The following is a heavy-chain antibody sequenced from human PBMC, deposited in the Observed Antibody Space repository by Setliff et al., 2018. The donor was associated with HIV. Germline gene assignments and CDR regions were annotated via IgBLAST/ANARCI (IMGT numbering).Heavy chain of an antibody. CDR3: ARPGSSSYYYAMDV. V-gene: IGHV4-59*11. CDR2: IYTTERI. D-gene: IGHD3-10*01. J-gene: IGHJ6*02. CDR1: GGSISGHY. Sequence: PSETLSLTCSFSGGSISGHYWSWIRQTPGKGLEWIATIYTTERISYNPSLRSRVTISVETSQNLFSLRLRSVTAADTGVYCCARPGSSSYYYAMDVWGLGTTVTVSS.